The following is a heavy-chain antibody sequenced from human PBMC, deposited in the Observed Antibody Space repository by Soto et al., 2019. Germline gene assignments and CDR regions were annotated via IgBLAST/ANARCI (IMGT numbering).Heavy chain of an antibody. CDR2: IIPIFGTA. J-gene: IGHJ4*02. CDR3: AGARHYDFWSGYSKFDY. V-gene: IGHV1-69*12. Sequence: QVQLVQSGAEVKKPGSSVKVSCKASGGTFSSYAISWVRQAPGQGLEWMGGIIPIFGTANYAQKFQGRVTMPADESTSTAYMELSSLRSEDTAVYYCAGARHYDFWSGYSKFDYWGQGTLVTVSS. CDR1: GGTFSSYA. D-gene: IGHD3-3*01.